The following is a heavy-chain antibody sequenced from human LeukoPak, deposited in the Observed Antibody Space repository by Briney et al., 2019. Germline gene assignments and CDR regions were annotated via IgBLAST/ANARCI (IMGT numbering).Heavy chain of an antibody. Sequence: ASVKVSCKASGYTFTSYGISWVRQAPGQGLEWLGWISAYNGNTNYAQKLQGRVTMTTDTSTSTAYMELRSLRSDDTAVYYCARMGAVNYYDSSGEFDYWGQGTVVTVSS. V-gene: IGHV1-18*01. J-gene: IGHJ4*02. CDR1: GYTFTSYG. CDR2: ISAYNGNT. D-gene: IGHD3-22*01. CDR3: ARMGAVNYYDSSGEFDY.